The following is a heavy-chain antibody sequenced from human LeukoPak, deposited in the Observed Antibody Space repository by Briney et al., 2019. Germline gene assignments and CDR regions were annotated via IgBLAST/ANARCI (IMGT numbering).Heavy chain of an antibody. CDR1: GGSISSGSYY. D-gene: IGHD3-22*01. Sequence: PSETLSLTCTVSGGSISSGSYYWSWIRQPAGKGLEWIGGIYTSGSTNYNPSLKSRVTISVDTSKNQFSLKLSSVTAADTAVYYCARGPSPDYYDSSGYYYFDYWGQGTLVTVSS. CDR3: ARGPSPDYYDSSGYYYFDY. J-gene: IGHJ4*02. V-gene: IGHV4-61*02. CDR2: IYTSGST.